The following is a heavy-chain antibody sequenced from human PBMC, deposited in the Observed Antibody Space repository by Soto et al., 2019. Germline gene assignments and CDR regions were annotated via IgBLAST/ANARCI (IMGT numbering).Heavy chain of an antibody. D-gene: IGHD3-10*02. Sequence: SETLSLTCGVYRGSFSGFYWTWIRQTPGKGLEWIGEINHSGSTNYNPSFKNRVTISVDRSTNYFSLKMTSVTAADAAVYYCARGLGYVSGTNFYGTDVLRHATPV. CDR3: ARGLGYVSGTNFYGTDV. V-gene: IGHV4-34*01. CDR2: INHSGST. J-gene: IGHJ6*02. CDR1: RGSFSGFY.